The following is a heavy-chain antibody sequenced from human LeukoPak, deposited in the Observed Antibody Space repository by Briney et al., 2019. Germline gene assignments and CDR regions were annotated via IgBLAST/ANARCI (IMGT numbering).Heavy chain of an antibody. J-gene: IGHJ4*02. CDR3: ATGGYGFY. D-gene: IGHD5-12*01. CDR2: INDRGST. Sequence: SETLSLTCAIYGGPLSGYSWSWIRQPPGKGLEWIGEINDRGSTTYNPSLQSRPSMSLDTSRNQFSLTLGSVTAADTAVYYCATGGYGFYWGQGTLVTVSS. V-gene: IGHV4-34*01. CDR1: GGPLSGYS.